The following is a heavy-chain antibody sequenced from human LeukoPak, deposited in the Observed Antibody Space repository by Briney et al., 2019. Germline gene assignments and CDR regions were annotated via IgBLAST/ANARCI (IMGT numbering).Heavy chain of an antibody. J-gene: IGHJ4*02. V-gene: IGHV3-74*01. CDR1: GFTFSSYW. Sequence: GGSLRLSCAASGFTFSSYWMHWVRQAPGKGLVWVSRINTDGSVARYADSVKGRFTISRDNAKNTLYLQMNSLRDEDTAVYYCARDHFGGNSDYWGQGTLVTVSS. CDR3: ARDHFGGNSDY. CDR2: INTDGSVA. D-gene: IGHD4-23*01.